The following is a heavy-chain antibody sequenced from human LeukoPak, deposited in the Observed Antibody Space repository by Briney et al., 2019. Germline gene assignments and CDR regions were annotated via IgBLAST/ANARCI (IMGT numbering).Heavy chain of an antibody. CDR3: ARGGHYYDSSGYYTYFDY. J-gene: IGHJ4*02. CDR2: NPXSRRT. V-gene: IGHV1-2*02. D-gene: IGHD3-22*01. Sequence: NPXSRRTNYAQKFQGRVPMTRDTSISTAYMELSRLRSDDTAVYYCARGGHYYDSSGYYTYFDYWGQGTLVTVSS.